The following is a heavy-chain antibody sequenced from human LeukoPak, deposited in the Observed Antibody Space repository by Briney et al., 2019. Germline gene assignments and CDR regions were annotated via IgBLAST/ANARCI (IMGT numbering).Heavy chain of an antibody. CDR2: ISSNGGNT. D-gene: IGHD5-12*01. V-gene: IGHV3-64*01. J-gene: IGHJ4*02. CDR3: AREGESGYDSIDY. CDR1: GFTFSSYA. Sequence: GGSLRLSCAASGFTFSSYAMDWVRQAPGKGLEHVSAISSNGGNTYYANSVKGRFTISRDNSKNALYLQMGSLRAEDMAVYYCAREGESGYDSIDYWGQGTLVTVSS.